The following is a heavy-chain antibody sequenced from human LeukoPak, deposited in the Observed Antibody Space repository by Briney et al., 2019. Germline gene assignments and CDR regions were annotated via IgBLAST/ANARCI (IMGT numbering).Heavy chain of an antibody. CDR1: GDSVSSNSAA. Sequence: PSQTLSLTCAISGDSVSSNSAAWNWIRQSPSRGLEWLGRTYYRSKWYNDYAVSVKSRITINPDTSKNQFSLQLNSVTPEDTAVYYCARDPGRGTMVVVPTAGDWFDPWGQGTLVTVSS. J-gene: IGHJ5*02. D-gene: IGHD2-2*01. V-gene: IGHV6-1*01. CDR2: TYYRSKWYN. CDR3: ARDPGRGTMVVVPTAGDWFDP.